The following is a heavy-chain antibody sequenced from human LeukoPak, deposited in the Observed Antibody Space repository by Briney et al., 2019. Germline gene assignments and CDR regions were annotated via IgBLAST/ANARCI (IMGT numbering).Heavy chain of an antibody. CDR3: AKRDSNGYYFDY. CDR2: ITNSGGGT. CDR1: GFTFRNYA. D-gene: IGHD5-18*01. J-gene: IGHJ4*02. Sequence: GGSLRLSCAASGFTFRNYAMSWVRQAPGKGLGWVSGITNSGGGTYYAESVKGRFTMSRDNSKNTLYLQMDNLRAEDTAVYYCAKRDSNGYYFDYWGQGTLVTVSS. V-gene: IGHV3-23*01.